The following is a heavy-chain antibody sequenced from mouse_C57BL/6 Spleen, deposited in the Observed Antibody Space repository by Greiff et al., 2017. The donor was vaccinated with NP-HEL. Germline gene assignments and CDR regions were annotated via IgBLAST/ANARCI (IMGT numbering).Heavy chain of an antibody. CDR3: ARYYYDYSYFDY. Sequence: VQLQQSGAELAKPGASVKLSCKASGYTFTSYWMHWVKQRPGQGLEWIGYINPSSGYTKYNQKFKDKATLTADKSSSTAYMQPSSLKYEDSAVYYCARYYYDYSYFDYWGQGTTLTVSS. CDR2: INPSSGYT. J-gene: IGHJ2*01. D-gene: IGHD2-4*01. V-gene: IGHV1-7*01. CDR1: GYTFTSYW.